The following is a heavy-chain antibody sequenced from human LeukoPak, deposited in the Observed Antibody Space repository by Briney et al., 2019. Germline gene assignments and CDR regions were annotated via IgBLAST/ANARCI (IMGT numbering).Heavy chain of an antibody. J-gene: IGHJ4*02. CDR1: GYIFTSYW. CDR2: IYPGDSDT. CDR3: ARLDILTGYYNGYNDY. D-gene: IGHD3-9*01. V-gene: IGHV5-51*01. Sequence: PGASLQISCKGSGYIFTSYWIGWVRQLPGKGLEWMGIIYPGDSDTRYSPSFQGQVTISADKSISTAYLQWSSLKASDTAMYYCARLDILTGYYNGYNDYWGQGTLVTVSS.